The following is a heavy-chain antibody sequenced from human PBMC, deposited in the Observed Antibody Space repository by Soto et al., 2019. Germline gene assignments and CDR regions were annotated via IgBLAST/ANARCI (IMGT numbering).Heavy chain of an antibody. CDR3: AKDDGTPLPLYYYYYGMDV. J-gene: IGHJ6*02. D-gene: IGHD6-13*01. CDR1: GFTFSSYG. CDR2: ISYDGSNK. Sequence: QVPLVESGGGVVQPGRSLRLSCAASGFTFSSYGMHWVRQAPGKGLEWVAVISYDGSNKYYADSVKGRFTISRDNSKNTLYLQMNSLRAEDTAVYYCAKDDGTPLPLYYYYYGMDVWGQGTTVTVSS. V-gene: IGHV3-30*18.